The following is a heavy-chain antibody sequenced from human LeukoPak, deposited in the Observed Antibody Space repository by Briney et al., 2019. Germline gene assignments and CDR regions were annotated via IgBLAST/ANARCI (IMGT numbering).Heavy chain of an antibody. D-gene: IGHD6-19*01. J-gene: IGHJ4*02. CDR1: GFTFDEYA. CDR3: AKDNIRIVVAGTIDY. CDR2: ISWNSGSK. V-gene: IGHV3-9*01. Sequence: GGSLRLSCAASGFTFDEYAMHWVRQAPGKGLEWVSGISWNSGSKGYAGSVKGRFTISRDNAKNSLYLQMNSLRSEDTALYYCAKDNIRIVVAGTIDYWGQGTLVTVSS.